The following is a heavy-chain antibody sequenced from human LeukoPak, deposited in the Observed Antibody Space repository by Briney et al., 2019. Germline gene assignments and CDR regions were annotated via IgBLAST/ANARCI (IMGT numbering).Heavy chain of an antibody. J-gene: IGHJ6*02. Sequence: ASVKVSCKASGFTFTSSAVQWVRQARGQRLEWIGWIVVGSGNTNNAQKFQERVTITRDMSTSTAYMELSSLRSEDTAVYYCAVRPAAHTARYYYYGMDVWGQGTTVTVSS. CDR2: IVVGSGNT. CDR1: GFTFTSSA. CDR3: AVRPAAHTARYYYYGMDV. D-gene: IGHD2-2*01. V-gene: IGHV1-58*01.